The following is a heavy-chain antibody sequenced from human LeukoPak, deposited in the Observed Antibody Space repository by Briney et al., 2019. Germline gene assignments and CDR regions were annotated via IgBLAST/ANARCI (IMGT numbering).Heavy chain of an antibody. CDR1: GYSISSGYY. V-gene: IGHV4-38-2*02. D-gene: IGHD6-13*01. J-gene: IGHJ4*02. CDR2: IYHSGST. Sequence: SETLSLTCTVSGYSISSGYYWGWIRQPPGKGLEWIGSIYHSGSTYYNPSLKSRVTISVDTSKNQFSLKLSSVTAADTAVYYCGRYSSTTTIDYWGQGTLVTVSS. CDR3: GRYSSTTTIDY.